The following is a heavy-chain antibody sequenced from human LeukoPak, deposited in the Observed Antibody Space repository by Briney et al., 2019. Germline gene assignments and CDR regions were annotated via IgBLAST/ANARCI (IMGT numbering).Heavy chain of an antibody. CDR3: ARGYWNYDTGAFDI. CDR2: INHRGST. J-gene: IGHJ3*02. CDR1: GGSFSGYY. D-gene: IGHD1-7*01. V-gene: IGHV4-34*01. Sequence: SETLSLTCAVYGGSFSGYYWSWIRQPPGKGLEWIGEINHRGSTNYNPSLKSRVTISVDTSKNQFSLKLSSVTAADTAVYYCARGYWNYDTGAFDIWGQGTMVTVSS.